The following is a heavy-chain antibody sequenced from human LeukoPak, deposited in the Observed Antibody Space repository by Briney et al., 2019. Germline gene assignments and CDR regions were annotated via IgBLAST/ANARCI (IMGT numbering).Heavy chain of an antibody. V-gene: IGHV1-2*02. D-gene: IGHD5-18*01. CDR2: INPNSGGT. CDR1: GYTFTGYY. Sequence: ASVKVSCKASGYTFTGYYMHWVRQAPGQGLEWMGWINPNSGGTNYAQKFQGRVTMTRDTSISTAYMELSRLRSDDTAVYYCARVFRGYSYGPFDYWGQGTLVTVSS. J-gene: IGHJ4*02. CDR3: ARVFRGYSYGPFDY.